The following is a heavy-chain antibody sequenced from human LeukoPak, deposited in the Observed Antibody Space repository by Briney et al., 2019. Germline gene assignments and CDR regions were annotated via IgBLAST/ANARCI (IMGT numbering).Heavy chain of an antibody. Sequence: GGSLRLSCAASGFTLSSYSMNWVRQAPGKGLEWVSSISSSSSYIYYADLVKGRFTISRDNAKNSLYLQMNSLRVEDTAVYYCARVWSPPYSSSWPDYFDYWGQGTLVTVSS. J-gene: IGHJ4*02. CDR2: ISSSSSYI. D-gene: IGHD6-13*01. CDR3: ARVWSPPYSSSWPDYFDY. CDR1: GFTLSSYS. V-gene: IGHV3-21*01.